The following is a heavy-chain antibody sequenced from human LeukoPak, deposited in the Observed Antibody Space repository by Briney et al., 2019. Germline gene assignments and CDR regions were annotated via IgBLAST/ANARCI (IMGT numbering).Heavy chain of an antibody. V-gene: IGHV3-23*01. CDR3: AFIPVGGLVISNSDY. D-gene: IGHD3/OR15-3a*01. CDR1: RFTYVSYA. Sequence: GGSLRLSCEASRFTYVSYAMTWVRQAPGKGPEWVSSIGGSGATTYYADSVKGRFTVSADNSKNTLYLQMNSLRAEDTAVYYCAFIPVGGLVISNSDYWGQGTRVTVSS. CDR2: IGGSGATT. J-gene: IGHJ4*02.